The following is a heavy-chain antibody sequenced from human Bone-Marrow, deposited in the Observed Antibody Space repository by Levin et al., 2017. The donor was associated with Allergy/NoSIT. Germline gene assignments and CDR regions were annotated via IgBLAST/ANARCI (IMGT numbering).Heavy chain of an antibody. CDR2: ITSGSTYM. CDR1: GFTFSTYT. J-gene: IGHJ5*02. CDR3: MTSPGYCSGTTCYPGA. Sequence: PGGSLRLSCAASGFTFSTYTMNWVRQAPGKGLEWVSSITSGSTYMYYADSVKGRFTISRDNAKNSLYLQMNSLRAEDTAVYYCMTSPGYCSGTTCYPGAWGQGTLVTVSS. V-gene: IGHV3-21*01. D-gene: IGHD2-2*01.